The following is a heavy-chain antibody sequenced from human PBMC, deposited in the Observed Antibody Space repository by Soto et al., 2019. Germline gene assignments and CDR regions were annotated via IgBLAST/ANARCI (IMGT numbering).Heavy chain of an antibody. CDR2: IYHSGST. V-gene: IGHV4-30-2*01. CDR1: GGSISSGGYS. D-gene: IGHD3-9*01. Sequence: SETLSLTCAVSGGSISSGGYSWSWIRQPPGKGLEWIGYIYHSGSTYYDPSLKSRVTISVDRSKNQFSLKLSSVTVADTAVYYCARADYDILTGYPNWFAPWGQGTLVTAPQ. CDR3: ARADYDILTGYPNWFAP. J-gene: IGHJ5*02.